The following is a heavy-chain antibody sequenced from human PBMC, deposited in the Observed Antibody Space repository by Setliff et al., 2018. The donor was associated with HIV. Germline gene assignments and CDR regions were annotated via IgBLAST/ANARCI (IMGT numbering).Heavy chain of an antibody. CDR2: INPSGSIT. Sequence: ASVKVSCKASGYTFTAYYMHWVRQAPGQGLEWMGRINPSGSITNYAQKFQGRLTLTRDTSMSTVYMELNSLKSEDTAIYYCAREPPRRRGTVAEDYWGQGTLVTVSS. J-gene: IGHJ4*02. V-gene: IGHV1-46*01. D-gene: IGHD1-26*01. CDR1: GYTFTAYY. CDR3: AREPPRRRGTVAEDY.